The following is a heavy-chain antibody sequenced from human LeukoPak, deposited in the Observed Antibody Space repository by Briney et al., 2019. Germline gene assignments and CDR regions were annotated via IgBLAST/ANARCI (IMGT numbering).Heavy chain of an antibody. D-gene: IGHD5-18*01. CDR1: GFTFSSYA. J-gene: IGHJ4*02. V-gene: IGHV3-30-3*01. Sequence: GGSLRLSCAASGFTFSSYAMHWVRQAPGKGLEWVAVISYDGSNKYYADSVKGRFTISRDNSKNTLCLQMNSLRAEDTAVYYCARDQGYSYGYVYWGQGTLVTVSS. CDR3: ARDQGYSYGYVY. CDR2: ISYDGSNK.